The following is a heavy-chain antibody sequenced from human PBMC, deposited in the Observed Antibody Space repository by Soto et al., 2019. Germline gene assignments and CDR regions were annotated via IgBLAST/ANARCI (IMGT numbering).Heavy chain of an antibody. CDR1: GFTFSSYA. J-gene: IGHJ6*02. Sequence: VGSLRLSCAASGFTFSSYAMHWVRQAPGKGLEWVAVISYDGSNKYYADSVKGRFTISRDNSKNTLYLQMNSLRAEDTAVYYCARDREVWFGELGYYYYGMDVWGQGTTVTVSS. CDR3: ARDREVWFGELGYYYYGMDV. V-gene: IGHV3-30-3*01. CDR2: ISYDGSNK. D-gene: IGHD3-10*01.